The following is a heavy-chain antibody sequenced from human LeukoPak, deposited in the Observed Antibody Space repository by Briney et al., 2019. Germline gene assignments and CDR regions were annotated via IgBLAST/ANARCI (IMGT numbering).Heavy chain of an antibody. J-gene: IGHJ4*02. V-gene: IGHV4-34*01. CDR1: GGSITAYY. Sequence: SETLSLTCSVYGGSITAYYWSWIRQPPGKGLEWIGEINHSRGTKYNPSLESRVTILLDASKIEFFLNLNSVTAADTAVYYCAREDYYFDSWGQGTLVTVSS. CDR2: INHSRGT. CDR3: AREDYYFDS.